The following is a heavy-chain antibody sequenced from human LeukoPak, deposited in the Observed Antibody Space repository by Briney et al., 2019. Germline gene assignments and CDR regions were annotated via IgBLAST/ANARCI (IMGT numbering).Heavy chain of an antibody. J-gene: IGHJ4*02. Sequence: RTSETLSLTCTVSGGSISSYYWSWIRQPPGKGLEWIGYIYYSGSTNYNPSLKSRVTISVDTSKNQFSLKLSSVTADDTAVYYCARDRGSYYIEHFDYWGQGTLVTVSS. V-gene: IGHV4-59*01. D-gene: IGHD1-26*01. CDR2: IYYSGST. CDR1: GGSISSYY. CDR3: ARDRGSYYIEHFDY.